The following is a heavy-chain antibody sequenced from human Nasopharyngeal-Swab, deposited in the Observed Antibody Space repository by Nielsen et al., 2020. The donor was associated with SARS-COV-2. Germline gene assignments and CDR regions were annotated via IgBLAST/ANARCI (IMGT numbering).Heavy chain of an antibody. D-gene: IGHD3-22*01. CDR3: AIDSSGYFDY. CDR2: ISSSGSTI. Sequence: WIRPPPGTGLEWVSYISSSGSTIYYADSVKGRFTISRDNAKNSLYLQMNSLRAEDTAVYYCAIDSSGYFDYWGQGTLVTVSS. V-gene: IGHV3-48*03. J-gene: IGHJ4*02.